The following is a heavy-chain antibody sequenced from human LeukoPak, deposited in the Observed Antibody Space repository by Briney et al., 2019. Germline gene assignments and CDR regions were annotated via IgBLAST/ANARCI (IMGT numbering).Heavy chain of an antibody. V-gene: IGHV1-2*02. CDR3: AREMVYYDFWSRYGHYMDV. CDR1: GYTFSRYY. Sequence: AASVKVSCKASGYTFSRYYMHLVRQAPGQGLEWMGWINPNSGGTNYAQKFQGRVTVTRDTSISTAYMELSRLRSDDTAVYYCAREMVYYDFWSRYGHYMDVWGKGTTVTVSS. CDR2: INPNSGGT. J-gene: IGHJ6*03. D-gene: IGHD3-3*01.